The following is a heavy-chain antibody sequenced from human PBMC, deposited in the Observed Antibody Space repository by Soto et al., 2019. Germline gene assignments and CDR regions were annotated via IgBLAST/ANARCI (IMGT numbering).Heavy chain of an antibody. D-gene: IGHD3-10*01. CDR3: AHSRNLITEDAQVGDFDY. Sequence: QLTLKESGPTRVKPTQTLTLTCSFSGFSLNTDGEGVGWVRQPPGEALEWLALIYWDDDERYSPSLKTRLTITKDPSKNQVVLIMTNMDPVDTATYYCAHSRNLITEDAQVGDFDYWCQGTLVTVSS. CDR2: IYWDDDE. V-gene: IGHV2-5*02. J-gene: IGHJ4*02. CDR1: GFSLNTDGEG.